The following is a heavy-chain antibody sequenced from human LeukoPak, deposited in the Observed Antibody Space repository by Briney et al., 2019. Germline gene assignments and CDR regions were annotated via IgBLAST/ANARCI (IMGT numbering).Heavy chain of an antibody. CDR2: INPNSGGT. J-gene: IGHJ2*01. Sequence: ASVKVSCKASGYTFTGYYMHWVRQAPGQGLEWVGWINPNSGGTDYAQKFQGRVTMTRDTSISTAYMELSGLSSDDTAVYYCAIQPWGSGNNWYFDLWGRGTLVTVSS. V-gene: IGHV1-2*02. D-gene: IGHD7-27*01. CDR1: GYTFTGYY. CDR3: AIQPWGSGNNWYFDL.